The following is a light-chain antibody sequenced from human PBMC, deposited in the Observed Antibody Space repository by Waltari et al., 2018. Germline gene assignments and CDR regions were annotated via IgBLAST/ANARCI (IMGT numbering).Light chain of an antibody. V-gene: IGLV3-19*01. CDR2: GKD. J-gene: IGLJ3*02. Sequence: SSELTQDPVVSVAFGQTVRITCQGDSLRNFFANWYQQKPGQAPTLVIYGKDNRPSVIPGRFSGSGSGNTAALTITGAQAEDEADYEGHSRGSRTNRGVFGGGTKLTVL. CDR3: HSRGSRTNRGV. CDR1: SLRNFF.